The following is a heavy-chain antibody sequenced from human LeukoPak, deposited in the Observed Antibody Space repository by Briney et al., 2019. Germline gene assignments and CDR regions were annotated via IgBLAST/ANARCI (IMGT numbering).Heavy chain of an antibody. V-gene: IGHV1-2*02. CDR1: GYTFTRYY. CDR2: INPNSGGT. J-gene: IGHJ4*02. Sequence: ASVRVSCKPSGYTFTRYYMHGVRQAPRQGLEWMGWINPNSGGTNYAQKFQGRVTMTRDTSISTAYMELSRLRSVDTAVYDCARERDYCSGGSCYAVDYWGQGTLVTVSS. CDR3: ARERDYCSGGSCYAVDY. D-gene: IGHD2-15*01.